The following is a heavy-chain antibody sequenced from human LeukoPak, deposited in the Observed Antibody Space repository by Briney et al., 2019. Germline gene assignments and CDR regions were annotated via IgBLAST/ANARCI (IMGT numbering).Heavy chain of an antibody. J-gene: IGHJ4*02. Sequence: ASVKVSCKASGGTFSSYAISWVRQAPGQGLEWMGGIIPIFGTANYAQKFQGRVTITADESTSTAYMEPSSLRSEDTAVYYCARGMAETFDYWGQGTLVTVSS. CDR2: IIPIFGTA. CDR1: GGTFSSYA. V-gene: IGHV1-69*13. CDR3: ARGMAETFDY. D-gene: IGHD5-24*01.